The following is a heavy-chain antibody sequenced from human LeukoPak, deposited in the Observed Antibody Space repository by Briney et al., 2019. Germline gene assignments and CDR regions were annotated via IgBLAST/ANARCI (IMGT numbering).Heavy chain of an antibody. CDR3: ARADNYGDYVFDC. D-gene: IGHD4-17*01. CDR2: ISDSGGRT. CDR1: GFTFSSYA. J-gene: IGHJ4*02. Sequence: GGSLRLSCAASGFTFSSYAMTWVRQAPGKGLEWVSSISDSGGRTYYADSVKGRCTISRDNSKNTLYLQMNSLRAEDTAVYYCARADNYGDYVFDCWGQGTLVTVSS. V-gene: IGHV3-23*01.